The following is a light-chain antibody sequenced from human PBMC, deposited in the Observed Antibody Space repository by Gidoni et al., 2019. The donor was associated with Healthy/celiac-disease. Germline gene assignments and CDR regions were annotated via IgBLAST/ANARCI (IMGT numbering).Light chain of an antibody. CDR3: SSYTSSSILV. Sequence: QSALTQPASVSGSPAQSSTISCTGTSSDVGVYNSVSCYQQHPGKAPKLMIYDVSNRPSGVSNRFSGSKSGNTASLTISGLQAEDEADYYCSSYTSSSILVFGGGTKLTVL. CDR1: SSDVGVYNS. V-gene: IGLV2-14*03. CDR2: DVS. J-gene: IGLJ2*01.